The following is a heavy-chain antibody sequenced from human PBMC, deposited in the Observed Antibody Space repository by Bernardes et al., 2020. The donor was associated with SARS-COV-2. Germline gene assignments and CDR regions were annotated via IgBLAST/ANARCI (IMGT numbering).Heavy chain of an antibody. Sequence: SEALSLTCTVSGGSISSSSYYWGWLLQPPGKGLEWIGSIYYSGSTYYNPSLKSRFTISRDNSKNTLYLQMNSLRPEDTALYYCARRSASNWSHDCWGQGTLVTVSS. CDR1: GGSISSSSYY. J-gene: IGHJ4*02. CDR2: IYYSGST. CDR3: ARRSASNWSHDC. V-gene: IGHV4-39*01. D-gene: IGHD6-13*01.